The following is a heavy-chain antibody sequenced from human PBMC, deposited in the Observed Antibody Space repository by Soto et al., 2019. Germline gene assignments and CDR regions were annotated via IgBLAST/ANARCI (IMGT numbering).Heavy chain of an antibody. D-gene: IGHD3-22*01. CDR1: GYSLTSYW. V-gene: IGHV5-51*01. CDR2: IYPGDSDT. J-gene: IGHJ4*02. Sequence: GESLKISCQGSGYSLTSYWIGWVRQMPGKGLEWMGIIYPGDSDTRYSPSFQGQVTISADKSISTAYLQWSSLKASDTAMYYCARHWRYYYDSSGYSSDGFDYWGQGTLVTVSS. CDR3: ARHWRYYYDSSGYSSDGFDY.